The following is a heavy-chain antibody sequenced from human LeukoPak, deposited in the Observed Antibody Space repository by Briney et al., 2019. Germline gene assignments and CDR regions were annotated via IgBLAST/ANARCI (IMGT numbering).Heavy chain of an antibody. D-gene: IGHD1-26*01. CDR2: ISSSSSYI. V-gene: IGHV3-21*01. CDR1: GFTFSSYS. J-gene: IGHJ3*02. Sequence: PGGFLRLSCAASGFTFSSYSMNWVRQAPGKGLEWVSSISSSSSYIYYADSVKGRFTISRDNAKNSLYLQMNSLRAEDTAVYYCARDTPYSGSPWGPFDIWGQGTMVTVSS. CDR3: ARDTPYSGSPWGPFDI.